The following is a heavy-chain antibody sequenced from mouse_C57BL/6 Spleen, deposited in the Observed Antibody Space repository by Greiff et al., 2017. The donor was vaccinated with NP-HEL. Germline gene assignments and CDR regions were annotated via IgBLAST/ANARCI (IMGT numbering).Heavy chain of an antibody. CDR3: ARPYGKGAWFAY. D-gene: IGHD2-1*01. V-gene: IGHV1-61*01. Sequence: VQLQQPGAELVRPGSSVKLSCKASGYTFTSYWMDWVKQRPGQGLEWIGNIYPSDSETHYNQKFKDKATLTVDKSSSTAYMQLSSLTSEDSAVYYCARPYGKGAWFAYWGQGTLVTVSA. J-gene: IGHJ3*01. CDR1: GYTFTSYW. CDR2: IYPSDSET.